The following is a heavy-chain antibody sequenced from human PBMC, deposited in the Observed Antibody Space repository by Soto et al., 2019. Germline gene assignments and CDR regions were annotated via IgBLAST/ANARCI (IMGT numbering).Heavy chain of an antibody. J-gene: IGHJ3*02. CDR2: ISGRGGAT. CDR1: GFTFSNYA. V-gene: IGHV3-23*01. CDR3: AKGRSFSRDAFDI. Sequence: EVQLLESGGGLVQPGGSLRVSCAASGFTFSNYAMNWVRQAPGKGLEWVSAISGRGGATFYADSVKGRFTISRDNSKNTLYLQWNSLRAYDTAVYHCAKGRSFSRDAFDIWGQGTVVTVSS.